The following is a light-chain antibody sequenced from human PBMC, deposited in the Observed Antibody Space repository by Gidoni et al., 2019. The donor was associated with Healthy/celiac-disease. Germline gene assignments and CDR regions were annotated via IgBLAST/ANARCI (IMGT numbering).Light chain of an antibody. V-gene: IGKV1-12*01. J-gene: IGKJ1*01. CDR3: QQANSFPWT. CDR1: QAISSW. Sequence: DIQMTQSPSSVSASVGDRVTIPCRASQAISSWLAWYQQKPGKAPKLLIYAASSLTSGVPSRFSGSGSGTDFTLTISSLQPEDFATYYWQQANSFPWTFGQGTKVEIK. CDR2: AAS.